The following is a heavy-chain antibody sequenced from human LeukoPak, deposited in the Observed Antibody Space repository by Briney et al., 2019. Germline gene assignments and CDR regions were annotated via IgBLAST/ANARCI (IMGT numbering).Heavy chain of an antibody. CDR1: GFPFSSHA. CDR3: VREAGYCAPVCVKTNWFDP. CDR2: ISNGKT. Sequence: GGSLRLSCAASGFPFSSHAMSWVRQPPGKGLEWVAAISNGKTYYADSVRGRFAISRDDTTNTVYLHMNSLRDEDTALYHCVREAGYCAPVCVKTNWFDPWGQGTLVTVSS. D-gene: IGHD2-15*01. J-gene: IGHJ5*02. V-gene: IGHV3-23*01.